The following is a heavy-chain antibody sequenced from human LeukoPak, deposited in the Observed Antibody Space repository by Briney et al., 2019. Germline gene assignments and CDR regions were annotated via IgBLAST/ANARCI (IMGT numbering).Heavy chain of an antibody. J-gene: IGHJ6*02. CDR2: ISAYNGNT. CDR1: GYTFTSYG. CDR3: ASAYFRSGHHTNPYYYYYGMDV. V-gene: IGHV1-18*01. Sequence: GASVKVSCKASGYTFTSYGISWVRQAPGQGLEWMGWISAYNGNTNYAQKLQGRVTMTTDTSTSTAYMELRSLRSDDTAVYYCASAYFRSGHHTNPYYYYYGMDVWGQGTTVTVSS. D-gene: IGHD3-3*01.